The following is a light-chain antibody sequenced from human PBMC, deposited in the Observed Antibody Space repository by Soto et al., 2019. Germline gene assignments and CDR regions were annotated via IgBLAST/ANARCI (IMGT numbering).Light chain of an antibody. J-gene: IGKJ1*01. V-gene: IGKV3-15*01. CDR3: QQYNNWPSWT. CDR2: GAS. CDR1: QSVGGN. Sequence: EIVMTQSPATLSVSPGERITLSCRASQSVGGNVAWLQQRPGQAPRLLIYGASTRATDIPARFSGSGAGTEFTLTISNLQAEDFALYYCQQYNNWPSWTFGQGTKVEIK.